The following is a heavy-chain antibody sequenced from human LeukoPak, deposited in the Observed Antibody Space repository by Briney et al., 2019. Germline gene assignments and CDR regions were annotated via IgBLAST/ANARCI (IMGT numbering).Heavy chain of an antibody. CDR2: ISSSSSTI. CDR3: ARDVRGVKAY. J-gene: IGHJ4*02. D-gene: IGHD3-10*01. CDR1: GFTFNIYG. Sequence: GGSLRLSCAASGFTFNIYGMNWVRQAPGKGLEWVSYISSSSSTIYYADSVKGRFTISRDNAKNSLYLQMNSLRAEDTAVYYCARDVRGVKAYWGQGTLVTVSS. V-gene: IGHV3-48*01.